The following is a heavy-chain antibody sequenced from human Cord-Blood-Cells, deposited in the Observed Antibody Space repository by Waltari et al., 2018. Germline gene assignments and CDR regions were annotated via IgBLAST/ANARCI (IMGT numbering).Heavy chain of an antibody. CDR2: INPSGGST. CDR3: ARDLGSGSYFDY. V-gene: IGHV1-46*01. D-gene: IGHD1-26*01. J-gene: IGHJ4*02. Sequence: QVQLVQSGAEVKKPGASVQVSCKASGYTLTSYYMHCFRQAPGQGLEWMGRINPSGGSTSDAQKFQGRVTMTRDTSTRTVCMGLSSMRSEDAAVYYCARDLGSGSYFDYWGQGTLVTVSS. CDR1: GYTLTSYY.